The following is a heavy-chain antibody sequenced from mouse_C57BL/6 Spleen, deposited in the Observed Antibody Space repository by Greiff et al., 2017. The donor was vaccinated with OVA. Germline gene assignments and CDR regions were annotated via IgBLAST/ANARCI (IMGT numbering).Heavy chain of an antibody. J-gene: IGHJ4*01. CDR3: AGGNYLYAMDY. Sequence: QVQLQQPGAELVMPGASVKLSCKASGYTFTSYWMHWVKQRPGQGLEWIGEIDPSDSYTNYNQKFKGKSTLTVDKSSSTAYMQLSSLTSEDSAVYYCAGGNYLYAMDYWGQGTSVTVSA. D-gene: IGHD2-1*01. CDR1: GYTFTSYW. V-gene: IGHV1-69*01. CDR2: IDPSDSYT.